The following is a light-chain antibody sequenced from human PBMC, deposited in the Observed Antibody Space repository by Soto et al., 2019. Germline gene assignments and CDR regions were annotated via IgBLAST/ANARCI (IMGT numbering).Light chain of an antibody. J-gene: IGKJ1*01. CDR3: QQYREWPPT. CDR1: QSVSSY. V-gene: IGKV3-15*01. Sequence: EIVLTQSPATLSLSPGERATLSCRASQSVSSYLAWYQQKPGQAPRLLIYGASTRATGFPARFSGSGSGTEFALTISSLQSEDFTIYYCQQYREWPPTFGQGTKVDIK. CDR2: GAS.